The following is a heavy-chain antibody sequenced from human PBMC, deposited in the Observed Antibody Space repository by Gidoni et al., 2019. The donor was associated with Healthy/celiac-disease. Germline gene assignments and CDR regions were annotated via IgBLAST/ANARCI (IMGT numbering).Heavy chain of an antibody. Sequence: QVQLVQSGAEVKKPGASVKVSCKASGYTFTSYGISWVRQAPGQGLEWMGWISAYNGNTNYAQKLQGRVTMTTDTSTSTAYMELRSLRSDDTAVYYCARDLYQLLLYYYYGMDVWGQVTTVTVSS. D-gene: IGHD2-2*01. J-gene: IGHJ6*02. V-gene: IGHV1-18*04. CDR3: ARDLYQLLLYYYYGMDV. CDR1: GYTFTSYG. CDR2: ISAYNGNT.